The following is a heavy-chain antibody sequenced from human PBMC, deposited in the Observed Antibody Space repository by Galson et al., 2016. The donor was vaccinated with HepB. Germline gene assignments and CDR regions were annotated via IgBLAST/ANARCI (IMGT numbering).Heavy chain of an antibody. CDR1: GFTFSSYA. J-gene: IGHJ6*02. D-gene: IGHD3-3*01. CDR2: ISGTGGST. CDR3: ARVMYDLRDYYHYYGMDV. V-gene: IGHV3-23*01. Sequence: SLRLSCAASGFTFSSYAMSWVRQVPGKGLEWVSTISGTGGSTDYADSVKGRFTISRDNSKNTLYLQMNNLRPEDSAVYYCARVMYDLRDYYHYYGMDVWGQGTTVTVSS.